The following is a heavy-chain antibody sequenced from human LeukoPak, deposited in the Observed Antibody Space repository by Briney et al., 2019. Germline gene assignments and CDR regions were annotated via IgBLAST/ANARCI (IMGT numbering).Heavy chain of an antibody. CDR2: ISIRGNDT. V-gene: IGHV3-21*01. CDR1: GFTFSNYR. Sequence: GASLTLSCAPAGFTFSNYRTRWVRRAPGEGLEWVSSISIRGNDTTYAHSVEGRFTISRDNGKNSLFMQLNSLRAEGTAVDYCAGAVGGLDGYLGYWGQGTLVTVSS. J-gene: IGHJ4*02. CDR3: AGAVGGLDGYLGY. D-gene: IGHD5-24*01.